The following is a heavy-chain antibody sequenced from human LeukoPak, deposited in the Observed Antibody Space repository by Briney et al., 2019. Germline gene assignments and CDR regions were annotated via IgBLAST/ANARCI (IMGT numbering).Heavy chain of an antibody. J-gene: IGHJ6*04. CDR3: ARPGELF. Sequence: GGSLRLSCAASGFIVSNNHMSWVRQAPGKGLEWVSSISSSSSYIYYADSVKGRFTISRDNAKNSLYLQMNSLRAEDTAVYYCARPGELFWGKGTTVTVSS. D-gene: IGHD1-26*01. V-gene: IGHV3-21*01. CDR1: GFIVSNNH. CDR2: ISSSSSYI.